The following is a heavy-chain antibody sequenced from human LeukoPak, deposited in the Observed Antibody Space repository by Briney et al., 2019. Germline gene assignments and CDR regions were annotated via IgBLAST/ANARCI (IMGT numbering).Heavy chain of an antibody. J-gene: IGHJ4*02. V-gene: IGHV3-30-3*01. CDR2: ISYDGSNK. D-gene: IGHD3-22*01. CDR3: ARDLSPYYDSSGNLI. CDR1: GFTFSSYA. Sequence: GRSLRLSCAASGFTFSSYAMHWVRQAPGKGLEWVAVISYDGSNKYYADSVKGRFTISRDNSKNTLYLQMNSLRAEDTAVYYCARDLSPYYDSSGNLIWGQGTLVTVSS.